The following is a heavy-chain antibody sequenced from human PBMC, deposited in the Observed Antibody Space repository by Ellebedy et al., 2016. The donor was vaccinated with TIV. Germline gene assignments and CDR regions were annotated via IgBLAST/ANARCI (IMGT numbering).Heavy chain of an antibody. CDR2: IYPSDSDT. Sequence: KVSCKGSGYSFTNYWIGWVRQMPGKGLEWMGIIYPSDSDTRYSPSFQGQVTISADKSISTAYLQWSSLKASDTAMYYCARRHNDPFDYWGQGTLVTVSS. CDR3: ARRHNDPFDY. D-gene: IGHD1-1*01. CDR1: GYSFTNYW. J-gene: IGHJ4*02. V-gene: IGHV5-51*01.